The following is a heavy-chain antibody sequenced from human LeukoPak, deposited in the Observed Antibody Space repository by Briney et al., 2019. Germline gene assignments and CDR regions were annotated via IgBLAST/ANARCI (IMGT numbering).Heavy chain of an antibody. J-gene: IGHJ3*02. V-gene: IGHV3-23*01. D-gene: IGHD2-21*02. Sequence: SGGSLRLSCAASGFTFSNAWMSWVRQAPGKGLEWVSAISGSGGSTYYADSVKGRFTISRDNSKNTLYLQMNSLGAEDTAVYYCAKGSTVTAVGAFDIWGQGTMVTVSS. CDR1: GFTFSNAW. CDR3: AKGSTVTAVGAFDI. CDR2: ISGSGGST.